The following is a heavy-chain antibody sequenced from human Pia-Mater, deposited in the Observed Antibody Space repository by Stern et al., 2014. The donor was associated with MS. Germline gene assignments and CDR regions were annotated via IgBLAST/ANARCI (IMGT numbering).Heavy chain of an antibody. CDR2: ISSTSSRI. Sequence: EVQLVESGGGLVQPGGSLRLSCAAPGFTLSDYGMNWVRQAPGKGLECVSYISSTSSRIHYGDSVKGRFNISRDNAKNSLYLQMNSLRAEDTAVYYCARVGYDSSGTVFQFDYWGQGTLVTVSS. CDR1: GFTLSDYG. V-gene: IGHV3-48*01. J-gene: IGHJ4*02. D-gene: IGHD3-22*01. CDR3: ARVGYDSSGTVFQFDY.